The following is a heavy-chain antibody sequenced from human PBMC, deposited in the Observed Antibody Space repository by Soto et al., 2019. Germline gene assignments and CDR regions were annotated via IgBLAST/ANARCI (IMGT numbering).Heavy chain of an antibody. D-gene: IGHD2-15*01. V-gene: IGHV4-34*01. CDR1: GGSFSGYC. CDR3: ARGPVMPVDPIMCSGGSCYSSLDV. CDR2: INQSGST. Sequence: SETLSLTCAVYGGSFSGYCWSWIRQPPGKGLEWIGEINQSGSTNYNPSLKSRFTISVDTSKNQFSLRLSSVTAADTAVYYCARGPVMPVDPIMCSGGSCYSSLDVWGQGTTVTVSS. J-gene: IGHJ6*02.